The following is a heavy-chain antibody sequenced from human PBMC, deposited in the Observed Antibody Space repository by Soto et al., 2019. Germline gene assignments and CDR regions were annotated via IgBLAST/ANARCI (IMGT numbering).Heavy chain of an antibody. V-gene: IGHV4-31*03. CDR1: GGSISSGGYY. CDR3: ARGYCSSTSCHTTFDY. J-gene: IGHJ4*02. Sequence: SETLSLTCTVSGGSISSGGYYWSWIRQHPGKGLEWIGYIYYSGSTYYNPSLKSRVTISVDTSKNQFSLKLSSVTAADTAVYYCARGYCSSTSCHTTFDYWGQGTLVTVYS. D-gene: IGHD2-2*01. CDR2: IYYSGST.